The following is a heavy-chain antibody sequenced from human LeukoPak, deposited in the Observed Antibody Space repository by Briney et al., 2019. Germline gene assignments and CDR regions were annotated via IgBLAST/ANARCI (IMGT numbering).Heavy chain of an antibody. CDR3: AGDYGSGRTRSDY. D-gene: IGHD3-10*01. Sequence: SVKVSCKASGGTFSSYAISWVRQAPGQGLEWMGRIIPILGIANYAQKFQGRVTITADKSTSTAYMELSSLRSEDTAVYYCAGDYGSGRTRSDYWGQGTLVTVSS. V-gene: IGHV1-69*04. J-gene: IGHJ4*02. CDR2: IIPILGIA. CDR1: GGTFSSYA.